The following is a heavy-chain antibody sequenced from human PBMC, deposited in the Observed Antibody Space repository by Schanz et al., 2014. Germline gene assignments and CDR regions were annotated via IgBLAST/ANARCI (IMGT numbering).Heavy chain of an antibody. J-gene: IGHJ4*02. D-gene: IGHD3-22*01. CDR3: AKDISDTSGKDDY. CDR2: ITYNGGTI. Sequence: EVQLVESGGGLIQPGGSLRLSCAASGFGFSSYAMSWVRQAPGKGLEWISYITYNGGTIYYADSVKGRFTISRDNAKNSLYLEMNSLRAEDTAVYYCAKDISDTSGKDDYWGQGTLVTVSS. V-gene: IGHV3-48*01. CDR1: GFGFSSYA.